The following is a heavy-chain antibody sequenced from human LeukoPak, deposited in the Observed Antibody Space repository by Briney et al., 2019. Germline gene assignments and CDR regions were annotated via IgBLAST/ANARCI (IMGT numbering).Heavy chain of an antibody. D-gene: IGHD3-22*01. Sequence: ASVKVSCKASGYTFTSYGISWVRQAPGQGLEWMGWISAYNGNTNYAQKLQGRVTMTTDTSTSTAYMELRSPRSDDTAVYYCARNRYYYDSSGTDPYYFDYWGQGTLVTVSS. CDR1: GYTFTSYG. V-gene: IGHV1-18*01. J-gene: IGHJ4*02. CDR3: ARNRYYYDSSGTDPYYFDY. CDR2: ISAYNGNT.